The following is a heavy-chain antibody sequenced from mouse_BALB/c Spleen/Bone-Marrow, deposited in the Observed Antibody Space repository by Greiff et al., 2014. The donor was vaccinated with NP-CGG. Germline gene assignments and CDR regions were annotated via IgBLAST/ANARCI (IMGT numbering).Heavy chain of an antibody. CDR3: SRLRMITTYFDV. CDR2: ISSSGSYT. D-gene: IGHD2-4*01. J-gene: IGHJ1*01. Sequence: EVNLVESGGGLAKPGGSLQLSCAASGFTFSTYAMSWVRQTPEKRLEWVATISSSGSYTYYPDSVKGRFTISRDNAKNTLYLQMSSLRSEDTAMFYCSRLRMITTYFDVWGAGTTVTVYS. V-gene: IGHV5-9-3*01. CDR1: GFTFSTYA.